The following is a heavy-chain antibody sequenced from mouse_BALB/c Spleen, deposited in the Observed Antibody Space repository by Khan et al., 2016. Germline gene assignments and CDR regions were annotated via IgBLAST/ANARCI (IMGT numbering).Heavy chain of an antibody. CDR1: GYTFISYV. Sequence: VQLQQSGPELVKPGASVKMSCKASGYTFISYVMHWVKQKPGQGLEWIGYLNPYNDGTKYNEKFKGEATLTSDKSSSTAYMELSSLTSEDSAVYYCVSINYYVSSFYWYFDVWGAGTTVTVSS. D-gene: IGHD1-1*01. CDR3: VSINYYVSSFYWYFDV. CDR2: LNPYNDGT. V-gene: IGHV1S136*01. J-gene: IGHJ1*01.